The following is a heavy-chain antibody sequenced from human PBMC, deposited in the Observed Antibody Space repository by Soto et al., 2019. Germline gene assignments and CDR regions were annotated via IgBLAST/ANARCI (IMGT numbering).Heavy chain of an antibody. CDR2: INHSGSA. CDR1: GGSCSGYS. D-gene: IGHD1-26*01. J-gene: IGHJ4*02. CDR3: ARGLISGSHYSGGWYYFDS. Sequence: QVQLQQSGAGLLKPSETLSLTCDVYGGSCSGYSWTWIRQTPGKGLQWIGQINHSGSANYNPSLKSRVTISVHTSNSQCSLELNSVTAADTAVYYCARGLISGSHYSGGWYYFDSWGQGTQVTVSS. V-gene: IGHV4-34*01.